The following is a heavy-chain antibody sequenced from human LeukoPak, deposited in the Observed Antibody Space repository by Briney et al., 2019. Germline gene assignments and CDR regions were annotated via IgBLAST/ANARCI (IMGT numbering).Heavy chain of an antibody. CDR3: ARLVGATLYFDY. D-gene: IGHD1-26*01. CDR2: IYPDDSDT. J-gene: IGHJ4*02. Sequence: GESQKSSCKGSGYSFTGYWIGWVRQMPGKGLEWMGIIYPDDSDTRYSPSFQGQVTVSADKSISTAYLQWSSLKASDTAMFYCARLVGATLYFDYWGQGTLVTVSS. V-gene: IGHV5-51*01. CDR1: GYSFTGYW.